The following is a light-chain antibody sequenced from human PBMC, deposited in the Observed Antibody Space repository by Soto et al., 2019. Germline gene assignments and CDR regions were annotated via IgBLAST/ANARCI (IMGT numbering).Light chain of an antibody. CDR1: QSVGNY. V-gene: IGKV3-11*01. Sequence: EIVLTQSPATLSLSPGERATLSWMASQSVGNYLTWYQQKPGQAPRVIMYGASRRATGIPDRFSGGGSGTDFTLTISSLQPDDFATYYCQHYNSYSEAFGQGTKVDIK. CDR2: GAS. J-gene: IGKJ1*01. CDR3: QHYNSYSEA.